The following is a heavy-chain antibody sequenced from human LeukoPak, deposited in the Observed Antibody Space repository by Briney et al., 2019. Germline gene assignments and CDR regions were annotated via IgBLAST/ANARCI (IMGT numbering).Heavy chain of an antibody. CDR3: ARGQTYVRYNWNLRAPYFDY. J-gene: IGHJ4*02. CDR1: GGSFSGYY. V-gene: IGHV4-34*01. CDR2: INHSGST. D-gene: IGHD1-7*01. Sequence: SETLSLTCAVYGGSFSGYYWSWIRQPPGKGLEWIGEINHSGSTNYNPSLKSRVTISVDTSKNQFSLKLSSVTAADTAVYYCARGQTYVRYNWNLRAPYFDYWGQGTQVTVSS.